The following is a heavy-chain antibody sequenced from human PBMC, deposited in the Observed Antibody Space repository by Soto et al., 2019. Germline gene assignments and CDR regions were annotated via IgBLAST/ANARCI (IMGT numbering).Heavy chain of an antibody. J-gene: IGHJ4*02. CDR3: ARAGRDWNYPV. CDR2: IIPIFGTA. Sequence: QVQLVQSGAEVKKPGSSVKVSCKASGGTFSSYAISWVRQAPGQGLEWMGGIIPIFGTANYAQKFQGRVTITADESTSTAYREPSSLRSEDTAVYYCARAGRDWNYPVWGQGTLVTVSS. CDR1: GGTFSSYA. D-gene: IGHD1-7*01. V-gene: IGHV1-69*12.